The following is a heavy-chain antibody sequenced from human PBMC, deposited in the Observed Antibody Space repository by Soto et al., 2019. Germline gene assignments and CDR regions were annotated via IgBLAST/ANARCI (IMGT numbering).Heavy chain of an antibody. V-gene: IGHV3-23*01. Sequence: GGSLRLSCAASGFTFSSYAMSWVRQAPGKGLEWVSAISGSGGSTYYADSVKGRFTISRDNSKNTLYLQMNSLRAEDTAVYYCAKEDRDFGVVIPRQFDYWGQGTLVTVSS. CDR2: ISGSGGST. CDR3: AKEDRDFGVVIPRQFDY. J-gene: IGHJ4*02. D-gene: IGHD3-3*01. CDR1: GFTFSSYA.